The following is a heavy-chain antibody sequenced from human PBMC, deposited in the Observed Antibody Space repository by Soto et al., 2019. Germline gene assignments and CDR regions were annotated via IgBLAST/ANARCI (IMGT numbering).Heavy chain of an antibody. J-gene: IGHJ6*02. CDR2: LSGSGGST. CDR1: GFTFSSYA. V-gene: IGHV3-23*01. Sequence: EVQLLESGGGLVQPGGSLRLSCAASGFTFSSYAMNWVRQAPGKGLEWVSTLSGSGGSTYYADSVKGRFTISRDNSKNTLYLQMNRLRAEDTAVYSCTKNIGASGTNYYGMDVWGQGTTVTVSS. D-gene: IGHD6-13*01. CDR3: TKNIGASGTNYYGMDV.